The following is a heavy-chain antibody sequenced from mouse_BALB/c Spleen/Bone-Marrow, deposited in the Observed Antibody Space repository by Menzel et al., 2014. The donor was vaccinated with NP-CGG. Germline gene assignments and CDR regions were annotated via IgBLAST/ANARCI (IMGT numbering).Heavy chain of an antibody. V-gene: IGHV1-85*01. CDR1: GYTFXTYD. CDR2: IFPGDGST. CDR3: ARDGDDGYYGGDAMDY. D-gene: IGHD2-3*01. J-gene: IGHJ4*01. Sequence: QVQLKQSGAELVKPGASVKLSCKASGYTFXTYDINWVRQRPEQGLERIGWIFPGDGSTKYNEKFKGKATLTTDKSSSTAYMQLSRLTSEDSAVYFCARDGDDGYYGGDAMDYWGQGISVTVSS.